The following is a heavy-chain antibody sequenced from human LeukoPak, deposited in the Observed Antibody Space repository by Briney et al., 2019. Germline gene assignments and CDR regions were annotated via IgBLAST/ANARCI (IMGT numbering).Heavy chain of an antibody. Sequence: GGSLRLSCAASGFTFSSYEMNWVRQAPGKGLEWVSVIYSGGSTYYADSVKGRFTISRDNSKNTLYLQMNSLRAEDTAVYYCARSPVVAADNWFDPWGQGTLVTVSS. CDR2: IYSGGST. CDR3: ARSPVVAADNWFDP. J-gene: IGHJ5*02. V-gene: IGHV3-53*01. CDR1: GFTFSSYE. D-gene: IGHD2-15*01.